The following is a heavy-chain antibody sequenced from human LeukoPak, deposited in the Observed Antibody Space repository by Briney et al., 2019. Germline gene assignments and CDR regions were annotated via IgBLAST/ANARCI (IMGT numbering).Heavy chain of an antibody. J-gene: IGHJ3*02. CDR2: IFYSGRT. V-gene: IGHV4-39*02. CDR3: ARDRTYYYDSSGSPGAFDI. Sequence: PSETLSLTCTVSGGSISSSRYFWGWIHQPPGKGLEWIGSIFYSGRTYYNPSLKSRVTISVDTSKNQFSLKLSSVTAADTAVYYCARDRTYYYDSSGSPGAFDIWGQGTMVTVSS. CDR1: GGSISSSRYF. D-gene: IGHD3-22*01.